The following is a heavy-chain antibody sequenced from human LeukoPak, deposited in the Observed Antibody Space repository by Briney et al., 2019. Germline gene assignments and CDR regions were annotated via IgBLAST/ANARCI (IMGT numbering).Heavy chain of an antibody. V-gene: IGHV4-38-2*02. D-gene: IGHD3-10*01. CDR3: AREMEDKSLVWFGELKKYYYYYMDV. Sequence: DPSETLSLTCTVSGYYISSAYYWGWIRQPPGKGLEWIGSIYHSGSTYYNPSLKSRVTISVDTSKNQFSLKLSSVTAADTAVYYCAREMEDKSLVWFGELKKYYYYYMDVWGKGTTVTVSS. CDR1: GYYISSAYY. J-gene: IGHJ6*03. CDR2: IYHSGST.